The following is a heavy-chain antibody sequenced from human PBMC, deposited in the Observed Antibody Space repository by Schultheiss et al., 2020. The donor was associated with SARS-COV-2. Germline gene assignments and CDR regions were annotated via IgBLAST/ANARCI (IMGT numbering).Heavy chain of an antibody. CDR3: VVDSGQNDGEWDVFHY. V-gene: IGHV3-13*05. Sequence: GESLKISCGASGFTFSSYDMHWVRQATEKGLRWVSDIGNAGDPYDPGSVKGRLTISRDNAKNSVYLQMNRLRADDTAIYYCVVDSGQNDGEWDVFHYWGPGTLVTVSS. CDR1: GFTFSSYD. J-gene: IGHJ4*02. D-gene: IGHD1-26*01. CDR2: IGNAGDP.